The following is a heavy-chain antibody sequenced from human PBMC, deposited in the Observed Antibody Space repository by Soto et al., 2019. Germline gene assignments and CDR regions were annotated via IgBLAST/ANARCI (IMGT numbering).Heavy chain of an antibody. CDR3: ASESRTIFGVVINY. CDR1: GYTFTGYY. V-gene: IGHV1-2*02. CDR2: INPNSGGT. J-gene: IGHJ4*02. Sequence: ASVKVSCKASGYTFTGYYMHWVRQAPGQGLEWMGWINPNSGGTNYAQKFQGRVTMTTDTSTSTVYMELTSLRSDDTAVYYCASESRTIFGVVINYWGQGTAVTVSS. D-gene: IGHD3-3*01.